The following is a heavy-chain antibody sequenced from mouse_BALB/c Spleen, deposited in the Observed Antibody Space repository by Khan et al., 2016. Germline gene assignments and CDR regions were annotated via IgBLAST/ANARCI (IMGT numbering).Heavy chain of an antibody. CDR1: GYSITSDYA. J-gene: IGHJ2*01. CDR2: ISYSGST. Sequence: EVQLQESGPGLVKPSQSLSLTCTVTGYSITSDYAWNWIRQFPGYKLEWMGYISYSGSTSYNPYPKSRISITRDTSKNQFFLQLNSVATEDTATYYCARTLLRLYYFDYWGQGTTLTVSS. D-gene: IGHD1-2*01. CDR3: ARTLLRLYYFDY. V-gene: IGHV3-2*02.